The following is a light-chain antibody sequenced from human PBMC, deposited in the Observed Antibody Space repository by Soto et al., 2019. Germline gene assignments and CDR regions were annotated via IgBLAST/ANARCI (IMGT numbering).Light chain of an antibody. CDR1: SSDVGAYNY. J-gene: IGLJ1*01. Sequence: QSALTQPASVSGSPGQSITISCTGTSSDVGAYNYVSWYQQHPGTAPKLMIYDVNIRPSGVSNRCSRSKSGNTASLTISGLQAEDEADYYCTSWTTSTTRQFVFGSGTKVTVL. CDR3: TSWTTSTTRQFV. V-gene: IGLV2-14*01. CDR2: DVN.